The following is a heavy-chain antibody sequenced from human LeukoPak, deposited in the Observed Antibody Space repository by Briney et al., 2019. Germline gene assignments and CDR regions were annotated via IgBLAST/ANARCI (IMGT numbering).Heavy chain of an antibody. CDR3: ARDGGEMESDY. Sequence: PGGSLRLSCAASGFTFSSYSMNWVRQAPGKGLEWVSSISSSSSYIYYADSVKGRFTISRDNAKNSLSLQMNSLRAEDTAVYYCARDGGEMESDYWGQGTLVTVSS. V-gene: IGHV3-21*01. D-gene: IGHD3-16*01. CDR2: ISSSSSYI. CDR1: GFTFSSYS. J-gene: IGHJ4*02.